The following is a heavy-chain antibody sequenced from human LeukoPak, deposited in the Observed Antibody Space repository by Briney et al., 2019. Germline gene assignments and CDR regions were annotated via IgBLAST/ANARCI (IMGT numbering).Heavy chain of an antibody. J-gene: IGHJ5*02. D-gene: IGHD3-10*01. CDR1: GFTFSSYS. CDR3: ARDCWFGDYNWFDP. Sequence: GESLRLSCAASGFTFSSYSMNWVRQAPGKGLEWDSYISSASNTIYYADSVKGRFTISRDNAKNSLYLQMNSLRAEDTAMYYCARDCWFGDYNWFDPWGQRTLVTVSS. V-gene: IGHV3-48*01. CDR2: ISSASNTI.